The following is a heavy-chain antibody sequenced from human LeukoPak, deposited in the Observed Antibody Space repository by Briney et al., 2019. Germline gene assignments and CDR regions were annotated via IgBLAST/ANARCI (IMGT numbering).Heavy chain of an antibody. D-gene: IGHD1-7*01. CDR2: ISGSGGST. J-gene: IGHJ5*02. Sequence: GGSLRLSCAASGFTFSSYAMSWVRQAPGKGLEWVSAISGSGGSTYCADSVKGRFTISRDNSKNTLYLQMNSLRAEDTAVYYCAKDPDWNYERGFDPWGQGTLVTVSS. CDR1: GFTFSSYA. V-gene: IGHV3-23*01. CDR3: AKDPDWNYERGFDP.